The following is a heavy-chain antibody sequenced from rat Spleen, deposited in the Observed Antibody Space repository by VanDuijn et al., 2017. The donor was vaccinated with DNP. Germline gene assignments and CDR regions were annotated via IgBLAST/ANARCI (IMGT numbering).Heavy chain of an antibody. V-gene: IGHV2-30*01. CDR3: ARGYDYPGITDY. J-gene: IGHJ2*01. CDR2: IWTGGST. Sequence: QVQLKESGPGLVQPSQTLSLTCTVSGFSLTSYNVHWVRQPTGKGLEWMGVIWTGGSTDYNSALKSRLSISRDTSKSQVFLKMNSLQTEDIATYYCARGYDYPGITDYWGQGVMVTVSS. D-gene: IGHD1-4*01. CDR1: GFSLTSYN.